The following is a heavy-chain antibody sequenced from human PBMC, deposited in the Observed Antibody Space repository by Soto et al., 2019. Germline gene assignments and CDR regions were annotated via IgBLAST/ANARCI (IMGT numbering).Heavy chain of an antibody. J-gene: IGHJ5*02. Sequence: PSETLSLTCTVSGGSISSSSYYWGWIRQPPGKGLEWIGSIYYSGSTYYNPSLKSRVTISVDTSKNQFSLKLSSVTAADTAVYYCARDRLYGVKKFGEPRGRWFDPWGQGTLVTVSS. CDR1: GGSISSSSYY. V-gene: IGHV4-39*07. D-gene: IGHD3-10*01. CDR2: IYYSGST. CDR3: ARDRLYGVKKFGEPRGRWFDP.